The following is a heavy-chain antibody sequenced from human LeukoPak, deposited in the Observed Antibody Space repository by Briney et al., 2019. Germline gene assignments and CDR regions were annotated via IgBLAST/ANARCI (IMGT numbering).Heavy chain of an antibody. J-gene: IGHJ4*02. CDR3: ARGAETILRPDY. CDR2: ISYDGSNK. Sequence: GGSLRLSCAASGFTFSSYAMHWVRQAPGKGLEWVAVISYDGSNKYYADSVKGRFTISRDNSKNTLYLQMNSLRAEDTAVYYCARGAETILRPDYWGQGTLVTVSS. CDR1: GFTFSSYA. D-gene: IGHD3-3*01. V-gene: IGHV3-30*04.